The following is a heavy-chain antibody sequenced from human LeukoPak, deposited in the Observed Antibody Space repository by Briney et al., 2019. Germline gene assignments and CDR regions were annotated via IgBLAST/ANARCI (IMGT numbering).Heavy chain of an antibody. Sequence: ASVKVSCKASGYTFTSYYMHWVRQAPGQGLEWMGIINPSGGSTSYAQKFQGRVTMTRDTSTSTVYMELSSLRSEDTAVYYCARDRGPIQLWERDFDYWGQGTLVTVSS. V-gene: IGHV1-46*01. CDR2: INPSGGST. CDR1: GYTFTSYY. J-gene: IGHJ4*02. CDR3: ARDRGPIQLWERDFDY. D-gene: IGHD5-18*01.